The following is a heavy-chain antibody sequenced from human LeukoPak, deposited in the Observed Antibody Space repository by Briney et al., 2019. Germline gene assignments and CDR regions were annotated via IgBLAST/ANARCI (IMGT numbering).Heavy chain of an antibody. V-gene: IGHV1-2*02. CDR2: MNPNSGVT. CDR3: TRGAGTSWFDY. J-gene: IGHJ4*02. D-gene: IGHD2-2*01. CDR1: GYTFTVNH. Sequence: ASVKVSCKPSGYTFTVNHLHWVRQAPEQGLEWVGWMNPNSGVTVYAQNFQGRVTMTRDTSISTAYMELSSLTSDDTAVYYCTRGAGTSWFDYWGQGSLVTVSS.